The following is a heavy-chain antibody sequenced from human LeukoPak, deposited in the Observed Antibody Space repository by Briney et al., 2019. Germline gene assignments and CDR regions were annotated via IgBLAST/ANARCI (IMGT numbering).Heavy chain of an antibody. V-gene: IGHV1-2*02. J-gene: IGHJ4*02. CDR1: GYTFTGYY. CDR3: ARDFSNVLTGYYSDFDY. Sequence: ASVKVSCKASGYTFTGYYMHWVRQAPGQGLEWMGWINPNSGGTNYAQKFQGRVTMTRDTSISTAYMELSRLRSDDTAVYYCARDFSNVLTGYYSDFDYWGQGTLVTVSS. CDR2: INPNSGGT. D-gene: IGHD3-9*01.